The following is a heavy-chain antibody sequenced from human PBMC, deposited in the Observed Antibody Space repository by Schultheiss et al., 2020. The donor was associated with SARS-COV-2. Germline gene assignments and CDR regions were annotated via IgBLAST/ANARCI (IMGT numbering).Heavy chain of an antibody. V-gene: IGHV4-39*01. J-gene: IGHJ4*02. CDR1: GGSISSGDYY. CDR3: ARQGYDSSGYYLDY. CDR2: IYYSGST. D-gene: IGHD3-22*01. Sequence: GSLRLSCTVSGGSISSGDYYWGWIRQPPGKGLEWIGSIYYSGSTYYNPSLKSRVTISVDTSKNQFSLKLSSVTAADTAVYYCARQGYDSSGYYLDYWGQGTLVTVSS.